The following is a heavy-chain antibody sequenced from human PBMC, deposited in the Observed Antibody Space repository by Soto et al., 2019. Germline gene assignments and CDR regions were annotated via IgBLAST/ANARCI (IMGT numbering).Heavy chain of an antibody. J-gene: IGHJ4*02. CDR2: IGSSGSTT. CDR1: GFTFSSYS. V-gene: IGHV3-48*01. CDR3: ARGRQWPIDY. Sequence: EVQLVESGGGLVQPGGSLRLSCAVSGFTFSSYSMNWVRQAPGKGLEWVSYIGSSGSTTYYADSLRGRFTISRDNAKNSLYLQMNSLRVEDTALYYCARGRQWPIDYWGQGTLVTVSS. D-gene: IGHD6-19*01.